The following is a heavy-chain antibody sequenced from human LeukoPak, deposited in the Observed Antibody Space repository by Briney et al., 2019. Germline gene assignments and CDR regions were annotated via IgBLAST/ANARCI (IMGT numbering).Heavy chain of an antibody. V-gene: IGHV1-2*06. CDR2: INPNSGGT. Sequence: ASVKVSCKASGYTFTGYYMHWVRQAPGQGLEWMGRINPNSGGTNYAQKFQGRVTMTRDTSISTAYMELSRLRSDDTAVYYCAVQYYDILTGYLAPSFDYWGQGTLVTVSS. CDR1: GYTFTGYY. CDR3: AVQYYDILTGYLAPSFDY. J-gene: IGHJ4*02. D-gene: IGHD3-9*01.